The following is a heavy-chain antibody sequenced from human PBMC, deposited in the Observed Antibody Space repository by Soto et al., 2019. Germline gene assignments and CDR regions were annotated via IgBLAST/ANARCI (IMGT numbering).Heavy chain of an antibody. J-gene: IGHJ4*02. Sequence: GGSLRLSCAASGFIFSSYTMSWVRQAPGKGLEWVSVISGSGGSPYHADSVQGRFTISRDNPKNTLYLQMNSLRAEDTAIYYWAKARCSGATFYAPDYWGQGTLVTVSS. D-gene: IGHD2-15*01. CDR1: GFIFSSYT. V-gene: IGHV3-23*01. CDR2: ISGSGGSP. CDR3: AKARCSGATFYAPDY.